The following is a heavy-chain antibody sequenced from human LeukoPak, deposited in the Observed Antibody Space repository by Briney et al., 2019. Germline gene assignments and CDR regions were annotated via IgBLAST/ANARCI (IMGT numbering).Heavy chain of an antibody. D-gene: IGHD2-2*01. V-gene: IGHV3-11*01. CDR3: AAYCSSTSCHLDY. J-gene: IGHJ4*02. CDR1: GFTFSDYY. CDR2: ISSSDSTI. Sequence: PGGSLRLSCAASGFTFSDYYMSWIRQAPGKGLEWVSYISSSDSTIYYADSVKGRFTISRDNAKNSLYLQMNSLRAEDTAVYYCAAYCSSTSCHLDYWGQGTLVTVSS.